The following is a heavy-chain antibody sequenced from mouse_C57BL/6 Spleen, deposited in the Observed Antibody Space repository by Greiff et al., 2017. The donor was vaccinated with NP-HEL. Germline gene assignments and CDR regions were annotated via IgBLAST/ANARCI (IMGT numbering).Heavy chain of an antibody. CDR1: GYTFTSYW. Sequence: QVQLKQPGAELVMPGASVKLSCKASGYTFTSYWMHWVKQRPGQGLEWIGEIDPSDRSTNYNQKFKCKATLTVDKSSSTAYMQLSSLTSEDSAVYYCARRYYGSSLDYWGQGTTLTVSS. D-gene: IGHD1-1*01. CDR3: ARRYYGSSLDY. V-gene: IGHV1-69*01. CDR2: IDPSDRST. J-gene: IGHJ2*01.